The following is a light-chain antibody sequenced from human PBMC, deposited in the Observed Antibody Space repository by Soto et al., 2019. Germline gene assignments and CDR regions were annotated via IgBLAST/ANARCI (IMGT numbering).Light chain of an antibody. Sequence: EIVMTQSPATLSVSPGERATLSCRASQSVRGNLAWYQQKPGQAPRLLIYGVSTKASGIPARFSGSGSGTDFTLTISSLEPEDFAVYYCQQRNDSQVTFGQGTQVEIK. CDR2: GVS. CDR1: QSVRGN. V-gene: IGKV3-15*01. J-gene: IGKJ5*01. CDR3: QQRNDSQVT.